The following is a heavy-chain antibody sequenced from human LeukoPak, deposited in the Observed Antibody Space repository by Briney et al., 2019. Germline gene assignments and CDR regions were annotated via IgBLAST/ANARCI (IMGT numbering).Heavy chain of an antibody. Sequence: GGSLRLSCAASGFTFSSYWMSWVRQAPGKGLEWVANIKQDGSEKYYADSVKGRFTISRDNAKNSLYLQMNSLRAEDTAVYYCARTSGWYVHNFDYWGQGTLVTVSS. D-gene: IGHD6-19*01. CDR1: GFTFSSYW. J-gene: IGHJ4*02. V-gene: IGHV3-7*05. CDR2: IKQDGSEK. CDR3: ARTSGWYVHNFDY.